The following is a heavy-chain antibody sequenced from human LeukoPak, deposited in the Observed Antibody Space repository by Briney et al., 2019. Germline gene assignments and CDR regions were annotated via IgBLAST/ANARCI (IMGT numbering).Heavy chain of an antibody. D-gene: IGHD3-22*01. J-gene: IGHJ4*02. V-gene: IGHV3-53*01. CDR2: IYSGGST. Sequence: GGSLRLSCAASGFTVSSNYMSWVRQAPGKGLEWVSVIYSGGSTYYADSVKGRFTISRDSSKNTLYLQMNSLRAEDTAVYYCARAHYYDSSGYSPFDYWGQGTLVTVSS. CDR1: GFTVSSNY. CDR3: ARAHYYDSSGYSPFDY.